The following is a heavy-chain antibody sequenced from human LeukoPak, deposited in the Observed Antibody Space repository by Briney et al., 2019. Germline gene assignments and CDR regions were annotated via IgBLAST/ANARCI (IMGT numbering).Heavy chain of an antibody. J-gene: IGHJ4*02. V-gene: IGHV3-21*01. CDR1: GGSISTAHW. Sequence: KPSGTLSLTCAVSGGSISTAHWWNWGRQAPGKGLEWVSSISSSSSYIYYADSVKGRFTISRDNAKNSLYLQMNSLRAEDAAVYYCARVSRTWELTGGVDYWGQGTLVTVSS. CDR3: ARVSRTWELTGGVDY. D-gene: IGHD1-26*01. CDR2: ISSSSSYI.